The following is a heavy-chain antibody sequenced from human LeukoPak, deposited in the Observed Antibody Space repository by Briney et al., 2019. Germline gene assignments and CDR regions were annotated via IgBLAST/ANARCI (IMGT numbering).Heavy chain of an antibody. CDR3: AKDRVSMVVVPAAIGY. CDR2: ISGSGGST. D-gene: IGHD2-2*02. Sequence: PGGSLRLSCAASGFTFSSYAMSWVRQAPGKGLEWVSAISGSGGSTYYADSVKGRFTIPRDNSKNTLYLQMNSLRAEDTAVYYCAKDRVSMVVVPAAIGYWGQGTLVTVSS. CDR1: GFTFSSYA. J-gene: IGHJ4*02. V-gene: IGHV3-23*01.